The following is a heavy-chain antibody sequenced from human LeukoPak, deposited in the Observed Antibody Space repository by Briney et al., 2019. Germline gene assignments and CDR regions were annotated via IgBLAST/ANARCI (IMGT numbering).Heavy chain of an antibody. CDR2: ISWNSVSI. J-gene: IGHJ4*02. D-gene: IGHD1-14*01. Sequence: GGSLRLSCAASGFTFDDYAMHWVRQAPGKGLEWVSGISWNSVSIGYADSVKGRFTISRDNAKNSLYLQMNSLRAGDTALYYCATLPGPLARRGNYFDYWGQGTLVTVSS. CDR3: ATLPGPLARRGNYFDY. CDR1: GFTFDDYA. V-gene: IGHV3-9*01.